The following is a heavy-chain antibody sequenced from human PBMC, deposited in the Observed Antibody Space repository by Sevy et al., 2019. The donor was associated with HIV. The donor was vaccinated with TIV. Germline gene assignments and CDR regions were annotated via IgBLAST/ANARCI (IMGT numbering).Heavy chain of an antibody. Sequence: SETLSLTSTVSGGSISSRSYYWSWIRQPPGKGLEWIGSVYYSGSTNYNPSLKSRVTISVDTSKNQFFLKLSSVTAADTAVYYCARDFSWNGLDYWGQGTLVTVSS. CDR2: VYYSGST. V-gene: IGHV4-61*01. J-gene: IGHJ4*02. CDR3: ARDFSWNGLDY. CDR1: GGSISSRSYY. D-gene: IGHD1-1*01.